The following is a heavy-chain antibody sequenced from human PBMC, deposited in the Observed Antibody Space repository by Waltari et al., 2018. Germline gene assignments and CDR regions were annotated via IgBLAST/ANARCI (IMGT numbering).Heavy chain of an antibody. J-gene: IGHJ4*02. D-gene: IGHD6-25*01. Sequence: QMQLPESGPGLVKPSETLSLICNVSGGNYYWTWIRQPPGKGLEWIGFIDYRGNTNYNPSLKTRVTISVDTSTKNLSLRLSSVTAADTAVYYCATYSSAWVAFDFWGQGTLVTVSS. CDR2: IDYRGNT. V-gene: IGHV4-59*08. CDR3: ATYSSAWVAFDF. CDR1: GGNYY.